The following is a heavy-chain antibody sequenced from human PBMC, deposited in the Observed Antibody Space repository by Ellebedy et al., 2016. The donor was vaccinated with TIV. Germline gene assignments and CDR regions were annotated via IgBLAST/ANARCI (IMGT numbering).Heavy chain of an antibody. J-gene: IGHJ6*02. CDR1: GYTFTSYG. CDR3: ARDRGMPLYYYGMDV. CDR2: ISASNDHT. Sequence: ASVKVSCXASGYTFTSYGISWVRQAPGQGLEWMGWISASNDHTNYAQMLQGRVTMTTDTSTSTAYMELRSLRSDDTAVYYCARDRGMPLYYYGMDVWGQGTTVTVSS. V-gene: IGHV1-18*04. D-gene: IGHD3-10*01.